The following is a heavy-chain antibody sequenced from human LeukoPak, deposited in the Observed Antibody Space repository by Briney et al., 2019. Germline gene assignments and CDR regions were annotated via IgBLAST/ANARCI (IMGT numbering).Heavy chain of an antibody. CDR2: ISWNSGSI. CDR3: AKDGSGYSYDLNWFDP. Sequence: PGRSLRLSCAASGFTFDDYAMHWVRQAPGKGLEWVSGISWNSGSIGYADSVKGRFTISRDNAKNSLYLQMNSLRAEDTALYYCAKDGSGYSYDLNWFDPWGQGTLVTVSS. CDR1: GFTFDDYA. V-gene: IGHV3-9*01. D-gene: IGHD5-18*01. J-gene: IGHJ5*02.